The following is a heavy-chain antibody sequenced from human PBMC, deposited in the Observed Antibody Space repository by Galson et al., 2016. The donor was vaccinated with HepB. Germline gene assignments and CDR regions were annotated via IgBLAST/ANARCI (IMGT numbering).Heavy chain of an antibody. D-gene: IGHD6-25*01. J-gene: IGHJ3*02. CDR2: IYRSGNT. V-gene: IGHV3-53*01. CDR3: ASYSQRGTYTFDI. CDR1: GFTVSRNY. Sequence: SLRLSCAPSGFTVSRNYMSWVRQAPGKGLEWVSVIYRSGNTYYADSVKGRFTISRDDPKNTLYLQINSLRAEDTAVYYCASYSQRGTYTFDIWGQGTLVTVSS.